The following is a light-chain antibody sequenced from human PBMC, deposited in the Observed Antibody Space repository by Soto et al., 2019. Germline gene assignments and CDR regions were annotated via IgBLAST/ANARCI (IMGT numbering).Light chain of an antibody. J-gene: IGLJ1*01. CDR3: FSYTGSGTYV. V-gene: IGLV2-14*01. CDR1: SSDVGNYKY. CDR2: EVS. Sequence: QSVLTQPASVSGSPGQSITISCTGTSSDVGNYKYVSWYQQHPGKAPKLMIYEVSNRPSGVSNRFSGSKPGNTASLTISGLQAEDETDYYCFSYTGSGTYVFGPGTKVTVL.